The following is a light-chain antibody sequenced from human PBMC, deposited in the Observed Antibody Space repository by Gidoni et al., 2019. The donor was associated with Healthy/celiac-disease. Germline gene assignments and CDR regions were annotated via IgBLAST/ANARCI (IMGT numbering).Light chain of an antibody. V-gene: IGKV3-20*01. CDR1: QSVSSSY. Sequence: GTLPLSPGERATLSCRASQSVSSSYLAWYQQKPGQAPRLLIYGASSRATGIPDRFSGSGSGTDFTLTISRLEPEDFAVYYCQQYGSSSYTFXXXTKLEIK. CDR2: GAS. J-gene: IGKJ2*01. CDR3: QQYGSSSYT.